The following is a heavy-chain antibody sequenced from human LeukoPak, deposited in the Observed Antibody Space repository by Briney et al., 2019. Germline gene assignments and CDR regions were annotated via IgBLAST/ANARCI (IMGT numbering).Heavy chain of an antibody. CDR3: ARDRFLHYFNY. J-gene: IGHJ4*02. CDR2: INYSGST. CDR1: GGSISSSTYY. Sequence: SETLSLTCTVSGGSISSSTYYWGWLRQPPGKGLEWIGSINYSGSTFYNPSLKSRFTISVDTSKNQFSLQLNSVTPEDTAVYYCARDRFLHYFNYWGQGTLVTVSS. V-gene: IGHV4-39*02. D-gene: IGHD2/OR15-2a*01.